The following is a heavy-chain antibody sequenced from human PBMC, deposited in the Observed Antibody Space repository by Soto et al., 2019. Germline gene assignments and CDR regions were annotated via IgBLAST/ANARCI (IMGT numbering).Heavy chain of an antibody. D-gene: IGHD6-19*01. J-gene: IGHJ4*02. V-gene: IGHV3-23*01. CDR3: AKEGPSSSYSSGWYDY. CDR1: GFTFSSYA. CDR2: LSGSGDST. Sequence: GGSLRLSCAASGFTFSSYAMTWVRQAPGMGLEWVSTLSGSGDSTYYADSVKGRFTISRDNSKNTLYLQINSLRAEDTALYYRAKEGPSSSYSSGWYDYWGQGTLVTVSS.